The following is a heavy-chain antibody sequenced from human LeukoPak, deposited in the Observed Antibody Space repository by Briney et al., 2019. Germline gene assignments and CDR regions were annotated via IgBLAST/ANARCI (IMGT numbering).Heavy chain of an antibody. CDR3: ARDGIVVVPAAYQKHWFVP. CDR1: RYTFTRYY. V-gene: IGHV1-46*01. D-gene: IGHD2-2*01. Sequence: ASVKVSCKASRYTFTRYYMHSVRQAPGQEGEGMGIINPSGGSTHYAQRFQGRVTISADESTSTDYLELSSLRSEDTAVYYCARDGIVVVPAAYQKHWFVP. CDR2: INPSGGST. J-gene: IGHJ5*02.